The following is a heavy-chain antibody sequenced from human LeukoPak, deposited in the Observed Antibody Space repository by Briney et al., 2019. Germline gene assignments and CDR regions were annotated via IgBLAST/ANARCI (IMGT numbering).Heavy chain of an antibody. J-gene: IGHJ4*02. CDR3: ATTDMMSSYYFDY. CDR1: GYTLTELS. D-gene: IGHD3-16*01. CDR2: FDPEGGET. Sequence: ASVKVSCKVSGYTLTELSMHWVRQAPGKGLEWMGGFDPEGGETIYARKFQGRVTMTEDTSTDTAYMELSSLRSEDTAVYYCATTDMMSSYYFDYWGQGTLVTVSS. V-gene: IGHV1-24*01.